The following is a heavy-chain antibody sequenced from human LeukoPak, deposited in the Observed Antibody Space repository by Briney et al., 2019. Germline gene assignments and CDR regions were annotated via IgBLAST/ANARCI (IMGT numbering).Heavy chain of an antibody. V-gene: IGHV3-30-3*01. CDR2: ISYDGSNK. D-gene: IGHD1-26*01. CDR1: GFTFSSYA. Sequence: GGSLRLSCAASGFTFSSYAMHWVRQAPGKGLEWVAVISYDGSNKYYADSVKGRFTISRDNSKNTLYLQMNSLRAEDTAVYYCARSGMGASDYWGQGTLVTVSS. CDR3: ARSGMGASDY. J-gene: IGHJ4*02.